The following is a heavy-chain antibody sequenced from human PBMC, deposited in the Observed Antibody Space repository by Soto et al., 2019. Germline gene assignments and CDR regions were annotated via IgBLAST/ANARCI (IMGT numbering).Heavy chain of an antibody. CDR2: INHSGST. Sequence: SEILPLTCAVYGGSFSGYYWSWIRQPPGKGLEWIGEINHSGSTNYNPSLKSRVTISVDTSKNQFSLKLSSVTAADTAVYYCARGPRRYSSGWFNYWGQGTLVTVSS. CDR3: ARGPRRYSSGWFNY. J-gene: IGHJ4*02. D-gene: IGHD6-19*01. CDR1: GGSFSGYY. V-gene: IGHV4-34*01.